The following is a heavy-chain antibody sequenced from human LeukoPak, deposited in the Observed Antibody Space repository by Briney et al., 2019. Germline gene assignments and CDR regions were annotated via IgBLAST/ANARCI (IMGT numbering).Heavy chain of an antibody. D-gene: IGHD2-2*01. CDR3: ARVPGYCSSTSCPEYYFDY. V-gene: IGHV1-69*04. Sequence: SVKVSCKASGGTFSNYAINWVQQAPGQGLEWMGRITPILGIANYAQKFQGRVTITADKSTSTAYMELSSLRSEDTAVYYCARVPGYCSSTSCPEYYFDYWGQGTLVTVSS. CDR2: ITPILGIA. J-gene: IGHJ4*02. CDR1: GGTFSNYA.